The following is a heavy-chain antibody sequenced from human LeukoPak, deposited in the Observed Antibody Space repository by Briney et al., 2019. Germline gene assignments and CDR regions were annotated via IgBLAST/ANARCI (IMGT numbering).Heavy chain of an antibody. V-gene: IGHV3-48*03. CDR2: ISSSGSTI. Sequence: GGSLRLSCAASGFTFSSYEMNWVRQAPGKGLEWVSYISSSGSTIYYADSVKGRFTISRDNAKNSLYLQMNSLRAEDTAVYYCARDRGYYDSSGYDWGQGTLVTVSS. D-gene: IGHD3-22*01. CDR3: ARDRGYYDSSGYD. CDR1: GFTFSSYE. J-gene: IGHJ4*02.